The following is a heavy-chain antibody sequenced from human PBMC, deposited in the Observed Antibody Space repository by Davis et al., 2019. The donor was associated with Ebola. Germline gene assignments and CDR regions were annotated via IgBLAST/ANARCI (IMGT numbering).Heavy chain of an antibody. CDR1: GFTFSSYS. CDR3: ASNYGSIP. J-gene: IGHJ5*02. D-gene: IGHD3-10*01. Sequence: GESLKISCAASGFTFSSYSMNWVRQAPGKGLEWVSSISSSSSYIYYADSVKGRFTISRDNAKNSLYLQMNSLRAEDTAVYYCASNYGSIPWGQGTLVTVSS. V-gene: IGHV3-21*01. CDR2: ISSSSSYI.